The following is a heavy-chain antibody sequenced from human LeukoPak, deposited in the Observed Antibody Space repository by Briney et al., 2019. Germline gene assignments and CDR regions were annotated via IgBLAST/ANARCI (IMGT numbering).Heavy chain of an antibody. J-gene: IGHJ4*02. CDR3: TRLQGSIYVDY. V-gene: IGHV3-72*01. CDR2: SRDRANSYTT. Sequence: GGSLRLSCAASGFSFSDHYMDWVRQAPGQGLEWVGRSRDRANSYTTEYAASVKGRFTISRDDSNNLVYLQMNSLKADGTAVYYCTRLQGSIYVDYWGQGTLVTVSS. CDR1: GFSFSDHY. D-gene: IGHD2/OR15-2a*01.